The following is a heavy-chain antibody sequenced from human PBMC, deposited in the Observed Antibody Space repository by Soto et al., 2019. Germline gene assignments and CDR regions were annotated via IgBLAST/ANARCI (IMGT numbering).Heavy chain of an antibody. V-gene: IGHV1-69*12. CDR3: ARRSAYNYGDYVGHFDY. CDR1: GGHFSSYA. D-gene: IGHD4-17*01. J-gene: IGHJ4*02. Sequence: QVQLVQSGAEVKKPGSSVKVSCKASGGHFSSYAISWVRQAPGQGLEWVGGIIPIFGTANYAQKFQGRVTITADEHTSPAYMELSSLRSEDTAVYYCARRSAYNYGDYVGHFDYWGQLTRVTVSS. CDR2: IIPIFGTA.